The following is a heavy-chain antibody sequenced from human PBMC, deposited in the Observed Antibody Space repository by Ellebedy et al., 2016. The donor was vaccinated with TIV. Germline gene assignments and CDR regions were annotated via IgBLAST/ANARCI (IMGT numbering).Heavy chain of an antibody. CDR1: GGSISSGGYY. D-gene: IGHD2-2*01. CDR2: IYYSGST. V-gene: IGHV4-31*03. J-gene: IGHJ4*02. CDR3: ARVSDIVVVPAAPYFDY. Sequence: SETLSLTCTVSGGSISSGGYYWSWIRQHPGKGLEWIGYIYYSGSTYYNPSLKSRVTISVDTSKNQFSLKLSSVTAADTAVYYCARVSDIVVVPAAPYFDYWGQGTLVTVSS.